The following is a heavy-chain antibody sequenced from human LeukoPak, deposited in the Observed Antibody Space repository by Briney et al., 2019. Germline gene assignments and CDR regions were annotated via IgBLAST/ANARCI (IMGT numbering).Heavy chain of an antibody. CDR3: TGGTTVTTLDY. D-gene: IGHD4-17*01. J-gene: IGHJ4*02. V-gene: IGHV3-73*01. Sequence: GGSPRLSCAASGFTFSDSAMHWVRQASGKGLEWVGRIRSKADNYATEYGASVKGRFTISRDDSKNTAYLQMNSLKTEDTAVYYCTGGTTVTTLDYWGQGTLVTVSS. CDR2: IRSKADNYAT. CDR1: GFTFSDSA.